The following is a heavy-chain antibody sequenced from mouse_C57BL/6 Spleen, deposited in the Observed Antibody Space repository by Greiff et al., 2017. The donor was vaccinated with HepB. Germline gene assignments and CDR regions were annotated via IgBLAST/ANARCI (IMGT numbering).Heavy chain of an antibody. CDR1: VYTFTSYD. Sequence: QVQLQQSGPELVKPGASVKLSCKASVYTFTSYDINWVKQRPGQGLEWIGWIYPRDGSTKYNEKFKGKATLTVDTSSSTAYMELHSLTSEDSAVYFCARESNYVYYAMDYWGQGTSVTVSS. D-gene: IGHD2-5*01. CDR3: ARESNYVYYAMDY. J-gene: IGHJ4*01. CDR2: IYPRDGST. V-gene: IGHV1-85*01.